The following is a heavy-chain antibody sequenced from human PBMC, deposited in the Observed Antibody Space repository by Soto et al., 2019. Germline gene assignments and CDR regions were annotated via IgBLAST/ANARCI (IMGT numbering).Heavy chain of an antibody. CDR2: IYYTGST. D-gene: IGHD6-6*01. Sequence: SETLSLTCTVSGGSVNSDYYYWSWIRQPPGKGLEWIGYIYYTGSTNYNPSLESRVTISLDTSRNQFSLKLSSVTAADTAMFYCAREYSNSPEAFDSWGQGALVTV. V-gene: IGHV4-61*01. CDR1: GGSVNSDYYY. CDR3: AREYSNSPEAFDS. J-gene: IGHJ4*02.